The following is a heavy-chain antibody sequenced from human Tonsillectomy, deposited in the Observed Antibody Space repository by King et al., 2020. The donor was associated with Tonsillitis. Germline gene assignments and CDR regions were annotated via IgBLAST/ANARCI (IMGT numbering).Heavy chain of an antibody. CDR1: GFTFSSYS. V-gene: IGHV3-48*01. CDR2: ISSSSSTI. J-gene: IGHJ4*02. CDR3: ARDPSTYYDFWSGYLDY. D-gene: IGHD3-3*01. Sequence: VQLVESGGGLVQPGGSLRLSCAASGFTFSSYSMNWVRQATGKGLEWVSYISSSSSTIYYADSVKGRFTISRDNAKNSLYLQMNSLRAEDTAVYYCARDPSTYYDFWSGYLDYWGQGTLVTVSS.